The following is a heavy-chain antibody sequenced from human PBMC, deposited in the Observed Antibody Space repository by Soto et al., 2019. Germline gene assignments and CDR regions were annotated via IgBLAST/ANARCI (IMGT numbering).Heavy chain of an antibody. CDR1: GGSISSSSYY. CDR2: IYYSRSA. V-gene: IGHV4-39*01. Sequence: PSETLSLTCTVSGGSISSSSYYWGWIRQPPGKGLEGIGSIYYSRSAYYNPSLKSRVTISVYTSKNQLSLKLSSVTAADTAVCYCERTLSGSYYFDYWGQGTLVTVSS. CDR3: ERTLSGSYYFDY. J-gene: IGHJ4*01. D-gene: IGHD1-26*01.